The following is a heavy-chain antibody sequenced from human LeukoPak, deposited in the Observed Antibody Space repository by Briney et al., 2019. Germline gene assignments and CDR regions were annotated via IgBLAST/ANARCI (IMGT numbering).Heavy chain of an antibody. D-gene: IGHD6-19*01. V-gene: IGHV4-59*01. J-gene: IGHJ4*02. CDR1: GGSISSYY. CDR3: ARLLAVADYYFDY. Sequence: PSETLSLTCTVSGGSISSYYWSWIRQPPGKGLEWIGYIYYSGSTNYNPSFKSRVTISVDTSKNQFSLKLSSVTAADTAVYYCARLLAVADYYFDYWGQGTLVTVSS. CDR2: IYYSGST.